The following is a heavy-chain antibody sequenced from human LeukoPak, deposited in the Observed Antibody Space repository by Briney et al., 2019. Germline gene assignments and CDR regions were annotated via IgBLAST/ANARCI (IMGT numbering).Heavy chain of an antibody. Sequence: ETLSLTCTVSGGSISSYYWSWVRQAPGKGLEWVSAISESGSGTYYANSVKGRFTISRDNSKDTLSLQMNSLRAEDTAVYYCAKDIAQGYTFGSIEQDYWGQGTLVTVSS. CDR1: GGSISSYY. CDR3: AKDIAQGYTFGSIEQDY. J-gene: IGHJ4*02. CDR2: ISESGSGT. D-gene: IGHD5-18*01. V-gene: IGHV3-23*01.